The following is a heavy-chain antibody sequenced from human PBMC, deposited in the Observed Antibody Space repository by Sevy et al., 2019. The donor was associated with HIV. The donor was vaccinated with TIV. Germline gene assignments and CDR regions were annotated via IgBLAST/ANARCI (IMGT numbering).Heavy chain of an antibody. CDR1: GFTFNKYN. CDR3: ARAEQTYFFDY. J-gene: IGHJ4*02. V-gene: IGHV3-21*06. Sequence: GGSLRLSCAASGFTFNKYNMNWVRQAPGMGLEWVSTITGYSTDIYYADSVKGRFTISRDDAKNSLYLQMNGLRAEDTAIYYCARAEQTYFFDYWGQGTLVTVSS. CDR2: ITGYSTDI.